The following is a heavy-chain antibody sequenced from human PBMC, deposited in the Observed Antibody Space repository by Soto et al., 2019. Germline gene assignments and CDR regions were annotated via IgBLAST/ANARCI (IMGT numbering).Heavy chain of an antibody. CDR1: GGSISSSSYY. CDR2: IYYSGST. J-gene: IGHJ4*02. V-gene: IGHV4-39*01. Sequence: SETLSLTCTVSGGSISSSSYYWGWIRQPPGKGLEWIGSIYYSGSTYYNPSLKSRVTISVDTSKNQFSLKLSSVTAADTAVYYCASRSYYYDSSGYYYFDYWGQGTLVTVSS. CDR3: ASRSYYYDSSGYYYFDY. D-gene: IGHD3-22*01.